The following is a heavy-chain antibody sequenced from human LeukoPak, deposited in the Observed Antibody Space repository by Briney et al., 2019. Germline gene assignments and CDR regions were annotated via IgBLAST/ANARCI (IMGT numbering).Heavy chain of an antibody. CDR3: ARTSDIVVVVAAHNWFDP. CDR1: GGSISSSSYS. CDR2: IYYSGST. V-gene: IGHV4-39*01. D-gene: IGHD2-15*01. Sequence: SETLSLTCTVSGGSISSSSYSWGWIRQPPGQGLEWIGSIYYSGSTYYNPSLKSRVTISVDTSKNQFSLKLSSVTAADTAVYYCARTSDIVVVVAAHNWFDPWGQGTLVTVSS. J-gene: IGHJ5*02.